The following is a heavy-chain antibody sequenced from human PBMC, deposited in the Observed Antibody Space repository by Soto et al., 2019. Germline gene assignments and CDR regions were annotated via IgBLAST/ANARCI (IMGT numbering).Heavy chain of an antibody. D-gene: IGHD1-7*01. V-gene: IGHV4-59*01. CDR2: IYYSGST. CDR1: GGSISSYY. J-gene: IGHJ4*02. CDR3: ARRYGTTFDY. Sequence: QVQLQESGPGLVKPSETLSLTCTVSGGSISSYYWSWIRQPPGKGLEWIGYIYYSGSTNYNPSLTSRFSISVDTSKNQFSLKLSSVTAADTAVYYCARRYGTTFDYWGQGTLVTVSS.